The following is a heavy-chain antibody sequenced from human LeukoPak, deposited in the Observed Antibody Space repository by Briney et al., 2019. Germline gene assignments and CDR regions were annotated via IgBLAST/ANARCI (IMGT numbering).Heavy chain of an antibody. Sequence: PSETLSLTCAVYGGSFSGYYWSWIRQPPGEGLEWIGEINHSGSTNYNPSLKSRVTISVDTSKNQFSLKLSSVTAADTAVYYCARGPGAVVPAAIRRGYFDLWGRGTLVTVSS. V-gene: IGHV4-34*01. D-gene: IGHD2-2*01. CDR3: ARGPGAVVPAAIRRGYFDL. CDR1: GGSFSGYY. J-gene: IGHJ2*01. CDR2: INHSGST.